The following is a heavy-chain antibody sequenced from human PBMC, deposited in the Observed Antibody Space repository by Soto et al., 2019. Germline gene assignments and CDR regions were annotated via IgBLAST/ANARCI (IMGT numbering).Heavy chain of an antibody. CDR3: ASPRAYYDTSYGI. CDR2: IYPGNSDT. D-gene: IGHD3-22*01. Sequence: PGESLKISCKGSGYRFTNYWIGWVRQMPGKGLEWMGIIYPGNSDTRYSPSFQGRVTISADKSISTAYLQWSSLKASDTAMYYCASPRAYYDTSYGIWGQGTRVTVSS. V-gene: IGHV5-51*01. J-gene: IGHJ3*02. CDR1: GYRFTNYW.